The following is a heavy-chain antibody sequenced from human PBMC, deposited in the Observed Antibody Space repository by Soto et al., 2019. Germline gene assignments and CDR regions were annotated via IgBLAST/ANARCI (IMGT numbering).Heavy chain of an antibody. Sequence: PSETLSLTCAVFGGSISSSNWWSWVRQPPGKGLEWIGEIYHSGSTNYNPSLKSRVTISVDKSKNQFSLKLSSVPAADTAVYYCARGQLDYSNYWFDPWGQGTLVTVSS. J-gene: IGHJ5*02. D-gene: IGHD4-4*01. CDR3: ARGQLDYSNYWFDP. V-gene: IGHV4-4*02. CDR2: IYHSGST. CDR1: GGSISSSNW.